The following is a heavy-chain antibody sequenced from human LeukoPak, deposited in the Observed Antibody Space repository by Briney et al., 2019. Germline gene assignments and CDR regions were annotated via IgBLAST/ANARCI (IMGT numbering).Heavy chain of an antibody. J-gene: IGHJ4*02. CDR1: GGSISSYY. Sequence: PSETLSLTCTVSGGSISSYYWSWIRQPPGKGLELIGYIHYSGTTYYNPSLKSQVTISVDTSRNQFSLKLTSVTAADTAVYYCARHEPLGRGAWDYWGQGILVTVSS. D-gene: IGHD1-14*01. CDR2: IHYSGTT. CDR3: ARHEPLGRGAWDY. V-gene: IGHV4-59*08.